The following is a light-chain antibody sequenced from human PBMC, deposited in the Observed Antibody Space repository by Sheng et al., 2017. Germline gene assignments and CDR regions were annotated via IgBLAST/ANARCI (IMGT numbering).Light chain of an antibody. V-gene: IGKV1-39*01. CDR3: QQYASYWT. Sequence: DIQLTQSPSSLSASVGDRVIITCRASQSISTYINWYQQKPGKAPNLLIFAASRLQTGVPSRFSGSASGTEFTLTIGSVQPEDFATYYCQQYASYWTFGQGTKVEIK. CDR1: QSISTY. CDR2: AAS. J-gene: IGKJ1*01.